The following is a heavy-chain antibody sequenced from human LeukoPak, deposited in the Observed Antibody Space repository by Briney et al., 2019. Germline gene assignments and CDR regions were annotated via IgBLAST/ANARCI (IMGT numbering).Heavy chain of an antibody. CDR1: GFTFSSYA. V-gene: IGHV3-30*11. D-gene: IGHD5-18*01. J-gene: IGHJ5*02. CDR3: AYLGDSYAA. Sequence: PGGSLRLSCAASGFTFSSYAMHWVRQAPGKGLEWVAVKPYDGSNKYYADSVKGRFTISRDNSKNTLYLQMNSLRAEDTAVYYCAYLGDSYAAWGQGTLVTVSS. CDR2: KPYDGSNK.